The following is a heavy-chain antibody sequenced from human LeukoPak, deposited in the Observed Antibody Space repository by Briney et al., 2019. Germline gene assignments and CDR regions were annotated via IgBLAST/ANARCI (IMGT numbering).Heavy chain of an antibody. CDR2: ISGSGGSP. CDR3: AKAVYDSSGSFDF. J-gene: IGHJ4*02. D-gene: IGHD3-22*01. V-gene: IGHV3-23*01. Sequence: GGSLRLSCAASGFSFSTYAMAWVRRAPGKGLEWVSGISGSGGSPYYADSVKGRFTISRDTSKNTLYLQMNSLRAEDTAVYYCAKAVYDSSGSFDFWGQGTLVTISS. CDR1: GFSFSTYA.